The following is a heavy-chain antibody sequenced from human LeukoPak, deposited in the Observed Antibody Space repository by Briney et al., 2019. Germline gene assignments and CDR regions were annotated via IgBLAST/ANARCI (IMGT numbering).Heavy chain of an antibody. J-gene: IGHJ6*03. Sequence: SETQSLTCTVSGGSISSSSYYWGWIRQPPGKGLEWIGSIYYSGSTYYNPSLKSRVTISVDTSKNQFSLKLSSVTAADTAVYYCAKGPYASADYYYYYYMDVWGKGTTVTVSS. CDR3: AKGPYASADYYYYYYMDV. CDR1: GGSISSSSYY. V-gene: IGHV4-39*07. CDR2: IYYSGST.